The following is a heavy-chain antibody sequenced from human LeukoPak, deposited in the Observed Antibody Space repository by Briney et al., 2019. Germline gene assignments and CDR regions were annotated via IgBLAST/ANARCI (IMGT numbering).Heavy chain of an antibody. Sequence: PGGSLRLSCAASGFTFSSYWMSWVRQAPGEGLEWVANIKQDGSEKYYVDSVKGRFTISRDNAKNSLYLQMNSLRAEDTAVYYCARQKSNGSSWYDRGYNWFDPWGQGTLVTVSS. CDR2: IKQDGSEK. CDR1: GFTFSSYW. V-gene: IGHV3-7*01. J-gene: IGHJ5*02. CDR3: ARQKSNGSSWYDRGYNWFDP. D-gene: IGHD6-13*01.